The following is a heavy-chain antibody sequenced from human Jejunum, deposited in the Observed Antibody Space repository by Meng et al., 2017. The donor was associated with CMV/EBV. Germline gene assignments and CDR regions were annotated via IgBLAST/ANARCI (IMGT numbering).Heavy chain of an antibody. CDR3: AKSPAWELLFDY. V-gene: IGHV3-23*01. D-gene: IGHD1-26*01. Sequence: AASGFTFVSYPMSWVRQAPGKGLEWVSAISGDGSNTYQADSVKGRFTISRDNSKNTLYLHINNLRAEDTAVYYCAKSPAWELLFDYWGQGTLVTVSS. CDR1: GFTFVSYP. CDR2: ISGDGSNT. J-gene: IGHJ4*02.